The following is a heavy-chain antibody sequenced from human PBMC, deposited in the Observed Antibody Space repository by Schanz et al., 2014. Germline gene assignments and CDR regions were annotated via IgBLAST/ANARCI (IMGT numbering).Heavy chain of an antibody. D-gene: IGHD5-12*01. CDR1: GFTLSSYA. CDR2: INTADTT. J-gene: IGHJ5*02. CDR3: AKDMNREATAPES. V-gene: IGHV3-23*04. Sequence: VQLVESGGGVVQPGTSLRLSCAASGFTLSSYALSWVRQSPGKGLEWVSAINTADTTYYADSVKGRFTVSRDNSKNTVYLHMNSLRDEDTAVYYCAKDMNREATAPESWGQGTLVVVSS.